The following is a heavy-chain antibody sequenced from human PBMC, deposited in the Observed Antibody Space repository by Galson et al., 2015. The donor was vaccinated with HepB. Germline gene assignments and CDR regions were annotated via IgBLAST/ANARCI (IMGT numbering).Heavy chain of an antibody. D-gene: IGHD4-17*01. Sequence: SLRLSCAASGFTFSDYYMSWIRQAPGKGLEWLSYISSSTTYTNYADSVKGRFTISRDNAKNSLFLQINSLRAEDTAVYYCARVAGANYGDHSHFDYWGQGTLVTVSS. J-gene: IGHJ4*02. CDR1: GFTFSDYY. CDR2: ISSSTTYT. CDR3: ARVAGANYGDHSHFDY. V-gene: IGHV3-11*06.